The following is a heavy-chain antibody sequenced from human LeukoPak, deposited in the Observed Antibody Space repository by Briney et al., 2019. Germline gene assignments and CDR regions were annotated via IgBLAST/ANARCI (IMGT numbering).Heavy chain of an antibody. Sequence: GGSLRLSCAASEFTFSSYNLNWVRQAPGKGLEWVSSISSSSSIVYYADSVKGRFTISRDNSRSTLYLQMNSLRPEDTAIYYCAREGYYGSGSPPSLYFDYWGQGTLVTVSS. J-gene: IGHJ4*02. CDR1: EFTFSSYN. D-gene: IGHD3-10*01. CDR3: AREGYYGSGSPPSLYFDY. V-gene: IGHV3-48*01. CDR2: ISSSSSIV.